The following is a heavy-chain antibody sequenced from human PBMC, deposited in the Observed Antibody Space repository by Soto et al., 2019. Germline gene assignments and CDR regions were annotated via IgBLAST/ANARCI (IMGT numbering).Heavy chain of an antibody. CDR2: IIPIFGTA. D-gene: IGHD3-22*01. J-gene: IGHJ3*02. Sequence: QVQLVQSGAEVKKPGSSVKVSCKASGGTFSSYAISWMRQAPGQGLEWMGGIIPIFGTANYAQKFQGRVTITADESTSTAYMELSSLRSEDTAVYYCARSMNYYDSSGYYQRGGAFDIWGQGTMVTVSS. V-gene: IGHV1-69*01. CDR3: ARSMNYYDSSGYYQRGGAFDI. CDR1: GGTFSSYA.